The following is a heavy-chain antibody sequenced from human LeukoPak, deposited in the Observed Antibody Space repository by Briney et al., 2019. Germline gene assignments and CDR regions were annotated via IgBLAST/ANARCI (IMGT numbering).Heavy chain of an antibody. D-gene: IGHD6-19*01. CDR2: IYHSGST. CDR1: GGSISSSNW. V-gene: IGHV4-4*02. J-gene: IGHJ4*02. Sequence: PSETLSLTCAVSGGSISSSNWWSWVRQPPGKGLEWIGEIYHSGSTNYNPSLKSRVTISVDKSKNQFSLKLSSVTAADTAVYYCARVIAVAGNMIDYWGQGTLVTVSS. CDR3: ARVIAVAGNMIDY.